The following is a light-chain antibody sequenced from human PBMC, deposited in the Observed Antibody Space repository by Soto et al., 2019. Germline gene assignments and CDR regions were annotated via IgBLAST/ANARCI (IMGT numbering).Light chain of an antibody. Sequence: ETVLTQSPATLSLSPGERATLSCRASQSVHTYLAWYQQKAGQAPRLLIYDASNRATGIPARFSGSGSGTDFTITISSLEPDDCAVYYWQQRSNWPPYTFGQGTKLEIK. CDR1: QSVHTY. CDR2: DAS. V-gene: IGKV3-11*01. CDR3: QQRSNWPPYT. J-gene: IGKJ2*01.